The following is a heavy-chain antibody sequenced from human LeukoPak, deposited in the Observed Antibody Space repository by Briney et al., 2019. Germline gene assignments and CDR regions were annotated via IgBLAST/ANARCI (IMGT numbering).Heavy chain of an antibody. CDR2: ISSTSDTTI. J-gene: IGHJ6*03. CDR3: ARWHYDSSGYYYVYMDV. D-gene: IGHD3-22*01. CDR1: GFTFSSHS. Sequence: PGGSLRLSCAASGFTFSSHSMNWVRQAPGKGLEWVSYISSTSDTTIYYADSVKGRFTISRDNAKNSLYLQMNSLRAEDTAVYYCARWHYDSSGYYYVYMDVWGKGTTVTVSS. V-gene: IGHV3-48*01.